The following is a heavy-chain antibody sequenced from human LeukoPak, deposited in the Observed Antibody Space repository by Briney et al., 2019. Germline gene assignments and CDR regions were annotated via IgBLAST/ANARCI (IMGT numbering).Heavy chain of an antibody. V-gene: IGHV3-30*04. CDR1: GFTFSSYA. D-gene: IGHD3-22*01. CDR3: ARADDSSGYYQHFDY. J-gene: IGHJ4*02. CDR2: MSYDGSNK. Sequence: PGGSLRLSCAASGFTFSSYAMHWVRQAPGKGLEWVAVMSYDGSNKYYADSVKGRFTISRDNSKNTLYLQMNSLRAEDTAVYYCARADDSSGYYQHFDYWGQGTLVTVSS.